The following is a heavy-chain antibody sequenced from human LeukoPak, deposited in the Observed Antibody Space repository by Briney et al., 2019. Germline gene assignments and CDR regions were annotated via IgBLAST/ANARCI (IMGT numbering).Heavy chain of an antibody. D-gene: IGHD1-26*01. CDR1: GYTFTIYI. CDR3: ARASTPKVGATIYYFDY. Sequence: ASVNVSCKASGYTFTIYILNWVRQAPGQGLECMGWINTNTGNPTYAQGFTGRFVFSLDTSVSTAYLQISSLKAEDTALYYCARASTPKVGATIYYFDYWGQGTLVTVSS. CDR2: INTNTGNP. V-gene: IGHV7-4-1*02. J-gene: IGHJ4*02.